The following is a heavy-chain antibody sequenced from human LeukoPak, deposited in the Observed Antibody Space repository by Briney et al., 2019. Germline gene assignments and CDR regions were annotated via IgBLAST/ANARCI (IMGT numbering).Heavy chain of an antibody. CDR2: INPNSGGT. V-gene: IGHV1-2*02. J-gene: IGHJ4*02. D-gene: IGHD3-22*01. Sequence: GASVKVSCKASGDTFTVYYTHWGRQAPGQGLEWMGWINPNSGGTNYAQKVQGRGTMTRDTSISTASMELSRLRSDDTAVYYCASYYSDSSGYSDYFDYWGQGTLVTVYS. CDR3: ASYYSDSSGYSDYFDY. CDR1: GDTFTVYY.